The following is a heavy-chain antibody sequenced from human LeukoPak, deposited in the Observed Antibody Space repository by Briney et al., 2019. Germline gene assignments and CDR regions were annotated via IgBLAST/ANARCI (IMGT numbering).Heavy chain of an antibody. CDR2: IYYSGST. D-gene: IGHD4-17*01. J-gene: IGHJ3*02. V-gene: IGHV4-59*01. CDR1: GGSISSYY. CDR3: ARMTTVPHDAFDI. Sequence: SETLSLTCTVSGGSISSYYWSLIRQPPGKGLEWIGYIYYSGSTNYNPSLKSRVTISVDTSKNQFSLKLSSVTAADTAVYYCARMTTVPHDAFDIWGQGTMVTVSS.